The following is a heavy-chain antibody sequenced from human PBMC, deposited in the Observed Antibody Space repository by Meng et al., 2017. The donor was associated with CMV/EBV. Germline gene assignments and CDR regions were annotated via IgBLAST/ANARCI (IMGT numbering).Heavy chain of an antibody. Sequence: GGSLRLSCAASGFTFSSYEMNWVRQAPGKGLEWVSYISSSGSTIYYADSVKGRFTISRDNAKNSLYLQMNSLRAEDTAVYYCARGVGVFWDYCGGDCYSYYWGQGTLVTVSS. J-gene: IGHJ4*02. D-gene: IGHD2-21*01. CDR3: ARGVGVFWDYCGGDCYSYY. CDR2: ISSSGSTI. CDR1: GFTFSSYE. V-gene: IGHV3-48*03.